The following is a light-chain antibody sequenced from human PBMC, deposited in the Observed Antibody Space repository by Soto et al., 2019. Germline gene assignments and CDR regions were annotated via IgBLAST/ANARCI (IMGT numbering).Light chain of an antibody. CDR2: GAS. V-gene: IGKV3-20*01. CDR3: QHYGSSSYT. Sequence: EIVLTQSPGTLSLSPGERATLSYRASQSVSRSYLAWYQQKPGQAPRLLIYGASSRATGIPDRFSGSGSGTDFTLTISRLEPEDFAVYYCQHYGSSSYTFGQGTKLEIK. CDR1: QSVSRSY. J-gene: IGKJ2*01.